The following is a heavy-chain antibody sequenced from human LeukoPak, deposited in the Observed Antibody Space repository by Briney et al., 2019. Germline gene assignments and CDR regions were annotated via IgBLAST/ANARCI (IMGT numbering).Heavy chain of an antibody. J-gene: IGHJ4*02. CDR3: ARRRSYHDSSGYTTYFDY. CDR1: GVSISSSSYY. Sequence: PSETLSLTCIVSGVSISSSSYYWGWIRQPPGKGLEWIASIYYSGSTYYNPSLKSRVTISVDTSKNQFSLKLSSVTAADTAVYYCARRRSYHDSSGYTTYFDYWGQGTLVTVSS. V-gene: IGHV4-39*01. CDR2: IYYSGST. D-gene: IGHD3-22*01.